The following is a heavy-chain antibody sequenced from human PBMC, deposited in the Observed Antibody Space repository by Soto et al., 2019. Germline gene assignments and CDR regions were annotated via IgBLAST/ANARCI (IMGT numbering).Heavy chain of an antibody. J-gene: IGHJ4*02. D-gene: IGHD5-12*01. Sequence: PGGSLRLSCAASGFTFGTYWMHWVRRPPGKGLEWVSSISTSTYINYVDSVKGRFTISRDNAKNSLYLQMSSLRVEDTAVYYCVRSLGGYDDYWGQGTLVTVSS. CDR1: GFTFGTYW. CDR3: VRSLGGYDDY. V-gene: IGHV3-21*01. CDR2: ISTSTYI.